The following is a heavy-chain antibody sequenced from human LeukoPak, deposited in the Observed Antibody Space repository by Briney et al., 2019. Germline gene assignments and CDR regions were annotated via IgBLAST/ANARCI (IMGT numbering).Heavy chain of an antibody. V-gene: IGHV4-30-2*01. CDR1: GGSISSGGYS. Sequence: PSQTLSLTCAVSGGSISSGGYSWSWIRQPPGKGLEWIGYIYHSGSTYYNPSLKSRVTISVDRSKNQFSLKLSSVTAADTAVYYCARVPLYCSSTSCYGGSFFGYWGQGTLVTVSS. J-gene: IGHJ4*02. CDR2: IYHSGST. D-gene: IGHD2-2*01. CDR3: ARVPLYCSSTSCYGGSFFGY.